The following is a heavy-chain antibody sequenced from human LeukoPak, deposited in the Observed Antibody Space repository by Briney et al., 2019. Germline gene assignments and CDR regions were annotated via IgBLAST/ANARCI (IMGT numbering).Heavy chain of an antibody. CDR2: IWYDGSNK. D-gene: IGHD6-13*01. CDR1: GFTFSSYG. CDR3: AREGSSSWYYYYGMDV. J-gene: IGHJ6*02. V-gene: IGHV3-33*01. Sequence: GGSLRLSCAASGFTFSSYGMHWVRQAPGKGLEWEAVIWYDGSNKYYADSVKGRFTISRDNSKNTLYLQMNSLRAEDTAVYYCAREGSSSWYYYYGMDVWGQGTTVTVSS.